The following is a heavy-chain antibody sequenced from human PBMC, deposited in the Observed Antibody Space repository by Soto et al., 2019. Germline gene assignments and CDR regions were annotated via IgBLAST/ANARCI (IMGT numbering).Heavy chain of an antibody. CDR3: ARVGRSRGWHVRPGGIPY. CDR2: ISVSNGNS. J-gene: IGHJ4*02. V-gene: IGHV1-18*04. Sequence: ASVKVSCKGSGDRFTSYGLSWVRQAQGQGLEWMGWISVSNGNSKSAEKFQGRITMTIDTFTGTAYMDLKSLRPDDTAMYYCARVGRSRGWHVRPGGIPYWGQGTRVTVSS. CDR1: GDRFTSYG. D-gene: IGHD6-19*01.